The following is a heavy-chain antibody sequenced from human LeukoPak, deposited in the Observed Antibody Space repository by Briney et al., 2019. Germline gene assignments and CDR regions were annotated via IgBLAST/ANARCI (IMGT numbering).Heavy chain of an antibody. J-gene: IGHJ4*02. V-gene: IGHV3-30-3*01. CDR1: GFTFSSYA. CDR2: ISYDGSNK. D-gene: IGHD2-15*01. Sequence: PGGSLRLSCAASGFTFSSYAMHWVRQAPGKGLEWVAVISYDGSNKYYADSVKGRFTISRDNSKNTLYLQMNSLRAEDTAVYYCARGAAVVVVAATVYWGQGTLVTVSS. CDR3: ARGAAVVVVAATVY.